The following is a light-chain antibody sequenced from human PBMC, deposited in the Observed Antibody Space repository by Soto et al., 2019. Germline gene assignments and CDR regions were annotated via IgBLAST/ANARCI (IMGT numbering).Light chain of an antibody. Sequence: EIVLTQSPGTLSLSPGERATLSCRASQTVISSYLAWYQQKPGQAPRLLIYGASGRATGIPDRFSGSGSGTDFTLTISRLEPEDFAVYYCQQYGSSPQTFGQGTKVEIK. CDR3: QQYGSSPQT. J-gene: IGKJ1*01. V-gene: IGKV3-20*01. CDR1: QTVISSY. CDR2: GAS.